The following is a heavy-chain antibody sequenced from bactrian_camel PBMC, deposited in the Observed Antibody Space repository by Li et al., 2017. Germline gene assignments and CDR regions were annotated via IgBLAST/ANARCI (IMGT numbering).Heavy chain of an antibody. CDR2: IGFDEGT. J-gene: IGHJ4*01. D-gene: IGHD3*01. CDR1: GATTCTYD. Sequence: HVQLVESGGGSVQTGGSLRLSCVVTGATTCTYDMSWYRQTPAKEREFVAAIGFDEGTTYGDSVKGRFAISRDKTTGSMFLQMNNLTPDDTALYYCNTAPGCGTAMGYRGRGTQVTVS. V-gene: IGHV3S53*01. CDR3: NTAPGCGTAMGY.